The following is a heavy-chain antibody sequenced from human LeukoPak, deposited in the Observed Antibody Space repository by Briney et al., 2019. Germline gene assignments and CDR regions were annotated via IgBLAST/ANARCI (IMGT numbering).Heavy chain of an antibody. J-gene: IGHJ4*02. CDR1: GGSISNYH. D-gene: IGHD2-15*01. V-gene: IGHV4-59*01. CDR3: ARLRSYCSGGNCYSQPLDY. CDR2: IYYSGST. Sequence: SETLSLTCTVSGGSISNYHWSWIRQPPGKGLEWIGYIYYSGSTDYNPSLKSRVAILVDTSKNQFSLQVSSVTAADTAVYYCARLRSYCSGGNCYSQPLDYWGQGTLVTVSS.